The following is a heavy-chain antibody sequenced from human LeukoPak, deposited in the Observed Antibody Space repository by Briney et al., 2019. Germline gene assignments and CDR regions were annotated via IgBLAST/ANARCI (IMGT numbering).Heavy chain of an antibody. Sequence: SETLSLTCTVSGGSISSSSYYRGWIRQPPGKGLEWIGSIYYSGSTYYNPSLKSRVTISVDTSKNQFSLKLRSVTAADTAVYYCARVGGITMIVVLITDAFDIWGQGTMVTVSS. J-gene: IGHJ3*02. CDR2: IYYSGST. CDR1: GGSISSSSYY. D-gene: IGHD3-22*01. V-gene: IGHV4-39*07. CDR3: ARVGGITMIVVLITDAFDI.